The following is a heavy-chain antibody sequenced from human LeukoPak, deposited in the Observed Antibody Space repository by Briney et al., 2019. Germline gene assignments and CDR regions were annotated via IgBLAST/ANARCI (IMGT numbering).Heavy chain of an antibody. Sequence: SETLSLTCTVSGGSISSYYWSWIRQPPGKGLEWIGYIYYSGSTNYNTSLKSRVTISVDTSKNQFSLKLSSVTAADTAVYYCARDSFSSWSGNDAFDIWGQGTMVTVSS. V-gene: IGHV4-59*01. CDR1: GGSISSYY. D-gene: IGHD6-13*01. CDR3: ARDSFSSWSGNDAFDI. J-gene: IGHJ3*02. CDR2: IYYSGST.